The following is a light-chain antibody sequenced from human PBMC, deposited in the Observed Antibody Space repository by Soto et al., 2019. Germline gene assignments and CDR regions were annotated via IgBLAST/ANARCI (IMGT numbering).Light chain of an antibody. CDR3: QQRNSYPRT. CDR2: AAS. CDR1: QGINIF. Sequence: IQMTQSPSSVSAAVGDRVTITCRASQGINIFLAWFQQKPGKAPNLLISAASTLQSGVPSRFSGSGSETEFTLTITSLQPEDSATYYCQQRNSYPRTFGQGTKVDIK. V-gene: IGKV1-9*01. J-gene: IGKJ2*01.